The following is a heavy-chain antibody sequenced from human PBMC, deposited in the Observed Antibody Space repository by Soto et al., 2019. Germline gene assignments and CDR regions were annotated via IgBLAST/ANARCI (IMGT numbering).Heavy chain of an antibody. D-gene: IGHD2-15*01. CDR3: AKESFYKSGGFQVFAY. V-gene: IGHV4-59*01. CDR2: IYYSGST. Sequence: CIRQTTGKGLEWIGYIYYSGSTNYNPSLKSRVTISVDTSKTQFSLKLSSVTAADTAVYYCAKESFYKSGGFQVFAYWGQGTLVTVSP. J-gene: IGHJ4*02.